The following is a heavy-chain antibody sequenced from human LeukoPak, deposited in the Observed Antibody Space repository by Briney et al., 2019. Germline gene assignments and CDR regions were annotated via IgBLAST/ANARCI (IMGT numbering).Heavy chain of an antibody. D-gene: IGHD6-19*01. J-gene: IGHJ5*02. V-gene: IGHV3-23*01. CDR1: GFTFSSYG. CDR3: ARDLGSGWYPSWFDP. CDR2: ISGSGGST. Sequence: ESGGSLRLSCAASGFTFSSYGMSWVRQAPGKGLEWVSAISGSGGSTYYADSVKGRFTISRDNSKNTLYLQMNSLRAEDTAVYYCARDLGSGWYPSWFDPWGQGTLVTVSS.